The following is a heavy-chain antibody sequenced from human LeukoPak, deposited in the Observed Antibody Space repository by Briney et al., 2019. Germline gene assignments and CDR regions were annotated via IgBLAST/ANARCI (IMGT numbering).Heavy chain of an antibody. CDR3: ARELYCSSTSCYTSGYYYYYMDV. J-gene: IGHJ6*03. D-gene: IGHD2-2*02. Sequence: ASVKVSCKASGYTFTGYYMHWVRQAPGQGLEWMGWINPNSGGTNYAQKFQGRVTMTRDTSISTAYMELSRLRSYDTAVYYCARELYCSSTSCYTSGYYYYYMDVWGKGTTVTVSS. V-gene: IGHV1-2*02. CDR1: GYTFTGYY. CDR2: INPNSGGT.